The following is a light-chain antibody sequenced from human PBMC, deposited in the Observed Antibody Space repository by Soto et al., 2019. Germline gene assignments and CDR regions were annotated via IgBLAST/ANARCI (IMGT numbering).Light chain of an antibody. Sequence: EIVLTQSPGTLSLSPGERATLCCRASRSVSSSYLAWYQQKPGQAPRLLIYGASSRATGIPDRFSGSGSGTDFTLTISRLEPEDFAVYYCQQYDSSPLAFGGGTKVDIK. CDR3: QQYDSSPLA. J-gene: IGKJ4*01. V-gene: IGKV3-20*01. CDR2: GAS. CDR1: RSVSSSY.